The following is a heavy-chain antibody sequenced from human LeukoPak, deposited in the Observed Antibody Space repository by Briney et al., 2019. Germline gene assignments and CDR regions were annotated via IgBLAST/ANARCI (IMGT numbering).Heavy chain of an antibody. J-gene: IGHJ4*02. V-gene: IGHV3-43*01. Sequence: TGGSLRLSCAASEFTFDRFTIHWVRQTPGKGLEWVSLINRRGHTFYADSVKGRCTISRDNSRNSVFLQMNSLRPEDTALYHCAKEVDCPSDCLFFHSWGQGTLVTVSS. CDR3: AKEVDCPSDCLFFHS. CDR2: INRRGHT. CDR1: EFTFDRFT. D-gene: IGHD2-21*02.